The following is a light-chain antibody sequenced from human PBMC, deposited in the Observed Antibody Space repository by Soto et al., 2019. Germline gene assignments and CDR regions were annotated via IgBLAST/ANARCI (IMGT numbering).Light chain of an antibody. CDR3: RSYDSTLTALSV. V-gene: IGLV1-40*01. CDR1: SSNIGAGYD. J-gene: IGLJ7*01. CDR2: GNS. Sequence: QSVLTHPPSVSGAPAQRVTISCTGSSSNIGAGYDVHWYQQLPGTAPKLLIYGNSNRPSGVPDRFSGSKSGTSASLAITGLQAEVEAFYYRRSYDSTLTALSVF.